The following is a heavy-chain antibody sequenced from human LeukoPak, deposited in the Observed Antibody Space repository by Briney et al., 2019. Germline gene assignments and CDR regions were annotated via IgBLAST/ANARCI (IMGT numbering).Heavy chain of an antibody. Sequence: GGSLRLSCAASGFTFSSYAMTWVRQAPGKGLEWVSAIGGGGGSTYYADSVKGRFTISRDNYKNTLYLQMNSLRAEDTAVYYCAKDFRDDYHFDYWGQGTLVTVSS. J-gene: IGHJ4*02. CDR1: GFTFSSYA. V-gene: IGHV3-23*01. CDR3: AKDFRDDYHFDY. CDR2: IGGGGGST. D-gene: IGHD5-24*01.